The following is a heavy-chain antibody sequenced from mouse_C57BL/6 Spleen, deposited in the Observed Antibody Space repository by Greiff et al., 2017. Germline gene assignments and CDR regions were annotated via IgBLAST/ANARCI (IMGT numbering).Heavy chain of an antibody. CDR1: GYTFTSYG. D-gene: IGHD1-1*01. CDR3: ARSWIYYYGSSSYYFDY. V-gene: IGHV1-81*01. CDR2: IYPRSGNT. J-gene: IGHJ2*01. Sequence: QVQLQQSGAELARPGASVKLSCKASGYTFTSYGISWVKQRTGQGLEWIGEIYPRSGNTYYNEKFKGKATLTADKSSSTAYMQLSSLTSEDSAVYYCARSWIYYYGSSSYYFDYWGQGTTLTVSS.